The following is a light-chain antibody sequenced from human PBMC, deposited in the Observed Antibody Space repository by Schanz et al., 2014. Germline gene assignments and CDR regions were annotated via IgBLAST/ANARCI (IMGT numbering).Light chain of an antibody. J-gene: IGLJ2*01. CDR2: DVN. CDR3: CSYAGGYTWF. CDR1: SSDVGGYNY. Sequence: QSALTQPRSVSGSPGQSVTISCTGTSSDVGGYNYVSWYQQHPGKAPKLMIYDVNKRPSGVPDRFSGSKSGNTASLTVSGLQAEDEADYYCCSYAGGYTWFFGGGTKLTVL. V-gene: IGLV2-11*01.